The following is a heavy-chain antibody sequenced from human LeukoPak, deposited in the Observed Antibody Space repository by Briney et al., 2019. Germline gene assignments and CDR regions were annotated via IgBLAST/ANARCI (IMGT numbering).Heavy chain of an antibody. Sequence: SQTLSLTCAISGDSVSSNSVTWNWIRQSPSRGLEWLGRTYYRSKWNNDYAVSVKSRISINPDTSKNQFSLQLNSVTPEDTAVYYCARAPTGGWYFDLWGRGTLVTVSS. CDR3: ARAPTGGWYFDL. CDR1: GDSVSSNSVT. V-gene: IGHV6-1*01. J-gene: IGHJ2*01. CDR2: TYYRSKWNN. D-gene: IGHD7-27*01.